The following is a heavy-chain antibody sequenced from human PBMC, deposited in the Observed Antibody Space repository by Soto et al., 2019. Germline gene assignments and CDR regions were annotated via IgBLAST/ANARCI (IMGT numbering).Heavy chain of an antibody. CDR1: GQTFNRYW. CDR3: VPTHFDSWAFNFDGMDV. CDR2: IKQDGTEE. V-gene: IGHV3-7*03. Sequence: DVQLAESGGGLVQPGGSLRLSCVASGQTFNRYWMSWVRQAPGKGLEWVANIKQDGTEEYYVDSVKGRFTISRDNAKKSLYLQRNSLRAEDTAMYYCVPTHFDSWAFNFDGMDVGGQGTTVTVSS. J-gene: IGHJ6*02. D-gene: IGHD3-3*01.